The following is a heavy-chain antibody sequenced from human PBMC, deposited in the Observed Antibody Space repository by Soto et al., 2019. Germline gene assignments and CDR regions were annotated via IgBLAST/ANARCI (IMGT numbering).Heavy chain of an antibody. CDR2: INAGNGNT. V-gene: IGHV1-3*05. J-gene: IGHJ6*02. Sequence: QVQLVQSGAEEKKPGASVKVSCKASGYTFTNYAMHWVRQAPGQRLEWMGWINAGNGNTKYSEKFQGRVTITRDTPATTAYTELSSRRAEDTAVYYCAGALPFCSGGSCDYYYYGMDVWGQGTTVTVSS. CDR3: AGALPFCSGGSCDYYYYGMDV. CDR1: GYTFTNYA. D-gene: IGHD2-15*01.